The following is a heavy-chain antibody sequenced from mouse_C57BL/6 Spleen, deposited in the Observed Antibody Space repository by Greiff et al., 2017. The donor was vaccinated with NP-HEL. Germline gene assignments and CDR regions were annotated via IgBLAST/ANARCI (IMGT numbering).Heavy chain of an antibody. CDR2: IDPANGNT. CDR3: AHITTVVAPFDY. CDR1: GFNIKNTY. J-gene: IGHJ2*01. V-gene: IGHV14-3*01. D-gene: IGHD1-1*01. Sequence: LVESVAELVRPGASVKLSCTASGFNIKNTYMHWVKQRPEQGLEWIGRIDPANGNTKYAPKFQGKATITADTSSNTAYLQLSSLTSEDTAIYYCAHITTVVAPFDYWGQGTTLTVSS.